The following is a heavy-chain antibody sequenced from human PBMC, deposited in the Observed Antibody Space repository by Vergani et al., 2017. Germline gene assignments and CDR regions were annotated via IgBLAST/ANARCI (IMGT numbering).Heavy chain of an antibody. CDR2: ISFSGRSI. Sequence: EVQLVESGGALIQPGGSLRLSCAASGFNFNNYVITWIRQAPGRGLEWVSGISFSGRSIYYADSVKGRFTISRDNSKNTLSLQMNSLRAADTAVYYCAKQGGYDFWSGQYYFDFWGQGTLVTVSS. CDR1: GFNFNNYV. D-gene: IGHD3-3*01. V-gene: IGHV3-23*04. CDR3: AKQGGYDFWSGQYYFDF. J-gene: IGHJ4*02.